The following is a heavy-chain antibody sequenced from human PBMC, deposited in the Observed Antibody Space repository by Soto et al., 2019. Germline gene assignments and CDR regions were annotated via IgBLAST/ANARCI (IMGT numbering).Heavy chain of an antibody. J-gene: IGHJ4*02. D-gene: IGHD3-10*01. CDR2: ISISSSTR. V-gene: IGHV3-48*02. CDR3: ARGGGFFDY. Sequence: GGSLRLSCAASGFSVSIYYMTWVRQAPGKGLEWVSYISISSSTRYYADSVRGRFTISRDNAKNSLYLQMNSLRDEDTAVYYCARGGGFFDYWGQGTLVTVSS. CDR1: GFSVSIYY.